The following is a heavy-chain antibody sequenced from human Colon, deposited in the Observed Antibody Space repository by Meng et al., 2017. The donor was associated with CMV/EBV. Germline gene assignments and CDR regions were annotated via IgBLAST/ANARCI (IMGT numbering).Heavy chain of an antibody. Sequence: QVQLGQSGTEGRKPGASVKVSCKPSGYTFTNLGISWVRQAPGQGLEWMAYISPYNGDTNYAQRFQGRVALTTDTSTSTVYMELGSLTSDDTAMYYCARELARGGYWGQGTLVTVSS. CDR3: ARELARGGY. V-gene: IGHV1-18*01. CDR2: ISPYNGDT. J-gene: IGHJ4*02. CDR1: GYTFTNLG.